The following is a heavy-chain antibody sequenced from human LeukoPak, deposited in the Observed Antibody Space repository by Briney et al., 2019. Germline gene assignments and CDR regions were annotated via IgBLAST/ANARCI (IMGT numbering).Heavy chain of an antibody. CDR1: GGSLSSYY. J-gene: IGHJ4*02. Sequence: PSETLSLTCTVSGGSLSSYYWSWIRQPPGKGLERIAYIYYSGSTNYNPSLKSRVTIAVDTSKNRFSLKLSSVTAADTAVYYCARDDRSYRGIDYWGQGTLVTVSS. V-gene: IGHV4-59*01. CDR3: ARDDRSYRGIDY. D-gene: IGHD1-26*01. CDR2: IYYSGST.